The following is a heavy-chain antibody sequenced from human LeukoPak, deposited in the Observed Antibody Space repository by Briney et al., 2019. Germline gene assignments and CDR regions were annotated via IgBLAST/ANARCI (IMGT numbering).Heavy chain of an antibody. CDR2: ISGSGGST. CDR1: GFTFSSYW. CDR3: AKTEELRYFDWLPIPPYYFDY. V-gene: IGHV3-23*01. J-gene: IGHJ4*02. D-gene: IGHD3-9*01. Sequence: PGGSLRLSCVASGFTFSSYWMHWVRQAPGKGLEWVSAISGSGGSTYYADSVKGRFTISRDNSKNTLYLQMNSLRAEDTAVYYCAKTEELRYFDWLPIPPYYFDYWGQGTLVTVSS.